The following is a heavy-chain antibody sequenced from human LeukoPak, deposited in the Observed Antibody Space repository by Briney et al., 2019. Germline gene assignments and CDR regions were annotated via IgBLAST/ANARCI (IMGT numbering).Heavy chain of an antibody. CDR3: ARDPLLRRDAFDI. V-gene: IGHV1-46*01. CDR1: GYTFTSYY. CDR2: INPSGGST. Sequence: GASVKVSCKASGYTFTSYYMHWVRQVPGQGLEWMGIINPSGGSTSYAQKFQGRVTMTRDTSTSTVYMELSSLRSEDTAVYYCARDPLLRRDAFDIWGQGTMVTVSS. D-gene: IGHD1-26*01. J-gene: IGHJ3*02.